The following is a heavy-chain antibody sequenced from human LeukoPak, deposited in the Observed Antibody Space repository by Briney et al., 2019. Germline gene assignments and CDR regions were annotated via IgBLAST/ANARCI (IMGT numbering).Heavy chain of an antibody. Sequence: ASVKVSCKASGYTFTGYYMHWVRQAPGQGLEWMGRINPNSGGTNYAQKFQGRVTMTRDTSISTAYMELSRLRSDDTAVYYCARTSGGTLVGAIYNRFDPWGQGTLVTVSS. CDR2: INPNSGGT. V-gene: IGHV1-2*06. J-gene: IGHJ5*02. CDR3: ARTSGGTLVGAIYNRFDP. D-gene: IGHD1-26*01. CDR1: GYTFTGYY.